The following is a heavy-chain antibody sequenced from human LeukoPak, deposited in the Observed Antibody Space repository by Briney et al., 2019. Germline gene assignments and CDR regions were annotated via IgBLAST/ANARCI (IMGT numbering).Heavy chain of an antibody. D-gene: IGHD5-24*01. CDR3: ARGRDGYNLEFGY. CDR2: ISSSSSYI. J-gene: IGHJ4*02. CDR1: GFTFSSYS. V-gene: IGHV3-21*01. Sequence: GGSLRLSCAASGFTFSSYSMNWVRQAPGKGLEWVSSISSSSSYIYYADSVKGRFTISRDNAKNSLYLQMNSLRAEDTAVYYCARGRDGYNLEFGYWGQGTLVTVSS.